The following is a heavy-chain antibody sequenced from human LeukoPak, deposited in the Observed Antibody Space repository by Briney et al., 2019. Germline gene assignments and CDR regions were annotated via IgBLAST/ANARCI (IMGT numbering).Heavy chain of an antibody. V-gene: IGHV3-7*01. CDR3: ARGGIWHFGWLTWSMDV. J-gene: IGHJ6*02. D-gene: IGHD3-9*01. CDR2: IKQEGSEI. Sequence: GGSLRLSCAASGFTFSNDWMSWVRQAPGKGLEWVANIKQEGSEIYYVDSVKGRFTISKDNAKNSLYLQMNSLRAEDTAVYYRARGGIWHFGWLTWSMDVWGQGTTVTVSS. CDR1: GFTFSNDW.